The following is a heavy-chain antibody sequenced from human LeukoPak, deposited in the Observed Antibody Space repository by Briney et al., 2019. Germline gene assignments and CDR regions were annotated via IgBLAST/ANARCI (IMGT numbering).Heavy chain of an antibody. CDR3: ASTMDPDILTGYYKRWFDP. Sequence: SETLSLTCTVSGGSISSRSYYWGWIRQPPGRRLEWTGSIYYSGSTYYNPSLKSRVTISVDTSKKQFSLKLISVTAADTAVYYCASTMDPDILTGYYKRWFDPWGQGTLVTV. CDR2: IYYSGST. D-gene: IGHD3-9*01. J-gene: IGHJ5*02. CDR1: GGSISSRSYY. V-gene: IGHV4-39*01.